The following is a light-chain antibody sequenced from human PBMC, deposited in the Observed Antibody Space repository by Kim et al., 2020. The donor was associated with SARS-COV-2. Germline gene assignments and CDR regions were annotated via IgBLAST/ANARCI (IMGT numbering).Light chain of an antibody. J-gene: IGKJ4*01. CDR2: GAS. CDR3: QEYGRSPLA. CDR1: QSVSSSY. V-gene: IGKV3-20*01. Sequence: EIVLTQSPGTLSLSPGERATLSCRASQSVSSSYLAWYQQKPGQAPRLLIYGASSRATGIPDRFSGSGSGTDFTLTISRLEPEDFAVYYCQEYGRSPLAVGGGTKVDSK.